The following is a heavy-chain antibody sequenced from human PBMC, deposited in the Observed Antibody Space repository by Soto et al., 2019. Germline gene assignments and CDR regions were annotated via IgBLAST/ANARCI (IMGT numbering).Heavy chain of an antibody. J-gene: IGHJ6*03. Sequence: EVQLAESGGGLAQPGGSLRLSCAASGFTLSGYAMDWVRQAPGKGLEYVSGISSNGVGTYYAKSVQGRFTIYRDNSKNTVYLQMGSLRPEDMAVYYCARRARPDFYYMDVWGKGTPVTVSS. V-gene: IGHV3-64*01. D-gene: IGHD6-6*01. CDR1: GFTLSGYA. CDR3: ARRARPDFYYMDV. CDR2: ISSNGVGT.